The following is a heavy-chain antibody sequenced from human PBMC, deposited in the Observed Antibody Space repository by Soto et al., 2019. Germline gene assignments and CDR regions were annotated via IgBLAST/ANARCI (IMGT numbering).Heavy chain of an antibody. V-gene: IGHV4-39*01. CDR2: IFYNGFT. CDR3: ARQDDFWSGSGWFDP. D-gene: IGHD3-3*01. J-gene: IGHJ5*02. Sequence: QLQLQESGPGLVKPSETLSLTCTVSGGSINNDNYYWGWIRQPPGKGLEWIGIIFYNGFTYYSPSLKSRVTISVDTSKILYSLKLTSVTAADTAVYYCARQDDFWSGSGWFDPWGQGTLVTVSS. CDR1: GGSINNDNYY.